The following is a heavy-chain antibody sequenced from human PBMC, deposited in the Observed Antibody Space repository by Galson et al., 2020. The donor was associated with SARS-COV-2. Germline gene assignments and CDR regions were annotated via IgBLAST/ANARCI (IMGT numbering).Heavy chain of an antibody. Sequence: SETLSLPCTVSGGSISSSSYYWGWIRQPPGKGLEWIGSIHYSGSTYYNPSLKSRVTISVDTSKNQFSLKLSSVTAADTAVYYCARDRDCTNGVCYTGVPDYWGQGTLVTVSS. CDR2: IHYSGST. V-gene: IGHV4-39*07. CDR3: ARDRDCTNGVCYTGVPDY. CDR1: GGSISSSSYY. J-gene: IGHJ4*02. D-gene: IGHD2-8*01.